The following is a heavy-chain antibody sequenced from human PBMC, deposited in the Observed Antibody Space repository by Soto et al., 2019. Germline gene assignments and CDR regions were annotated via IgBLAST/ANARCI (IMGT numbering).Heavy chain of an antibody. J-gene: IGHJ3*01. D-gene: IGHD1-1*01. CDR1: GYSFTTFP. CDR3: ARDRSTRNRNVNDAFNV. Sequence: QVQLVQSGAEVTKPGASVKISCKPSGYSFTTFPLHWVRQAPGQGLEWMGWINAANGDVNYSLKFQGRVTMTRDTSATTAYMELRSLRSEDSAVYFCARDRSTRNRNVNDAFNVWGQGTIVTVSS. CDR2: INAANGDV. V-gene: IGHV1-3*01.